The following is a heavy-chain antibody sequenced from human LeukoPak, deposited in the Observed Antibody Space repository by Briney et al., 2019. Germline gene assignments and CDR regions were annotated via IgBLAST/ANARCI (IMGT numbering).Heavy chain of an antibody. CDR3: ARLVITGTTRAFDI. Sequence: GGSLRLSCAASGFTFSDYYVSWIRQAPGKGLEWVSYISSSSSYTNYADSVKGRFTISRDNAKNSLYLQMNGLRAEDTAVYYCARLVITGTTRAFDIWGQGTMVTVSS. CDR2: ISSSSSYT. D-gene: IGHD1-20*01. V-gene: IGHV3-11*06. CDR1: GFTFSDYY. J-gene: IGHJ3*02.